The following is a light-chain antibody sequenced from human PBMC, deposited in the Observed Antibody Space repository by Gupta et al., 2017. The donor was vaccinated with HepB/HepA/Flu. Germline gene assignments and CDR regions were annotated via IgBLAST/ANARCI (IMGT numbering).Light chain of an antibody. J-gene: IGLJ1*01. CDR1: KLGTKF. Sequence: SYALTQPPSVSVSPGQTANLPRSGDKLGTKFVSWYQQQPGRSPGLVTHQDKKRPSEIPDPFSGSNSGNTATLTIRGTQATDDAYYYCQTWNADTGVFGAGTRVTVL. V-gene: IGLV3-1*01. CDR3: QTWNADTGV. CDR2: QDK.